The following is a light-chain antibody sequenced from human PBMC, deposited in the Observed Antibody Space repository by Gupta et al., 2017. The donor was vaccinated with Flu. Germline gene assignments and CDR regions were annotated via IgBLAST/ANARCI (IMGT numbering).Light chain of an antibody. Sequence: ERVTLSCRASQYVSGSFLAWYQQRAGQAPRLLIYDASSRATGIPDRFSGSGPGTDFTLTISRLEPEDFAVYYCQQYGSFPSTFGQGTKVEIK. CDR1: QYVSGSF. CDR2: DAS. J-gene: IGKJ2*02. V-gene: IGKV3-20*01. CDR3: QQYGSFPST.